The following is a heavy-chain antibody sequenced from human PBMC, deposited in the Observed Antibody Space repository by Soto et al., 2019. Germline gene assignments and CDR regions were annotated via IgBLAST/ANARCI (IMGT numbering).Heavy chain of an antibody. J-gene: IGHJ5*02. CDR2: ISAYNGNT. Sequence: ASVKVSCKASGYTFTSYGISWERQAPGQGLEWMGWISAYNGNTNYAQKLQGRVTMTTDTSTSTAYMELRSLRSDDTAVYYCARDRLVYCSSTSCYEKYNWFDPWGQGTLVTVSS. V-gene: IGHV1-18*01. CDR1: GYTFTSYG. CDR3: ARDRLVYCSSTSCYEKYNWFDP. D-gene: IGHD2-2*01.